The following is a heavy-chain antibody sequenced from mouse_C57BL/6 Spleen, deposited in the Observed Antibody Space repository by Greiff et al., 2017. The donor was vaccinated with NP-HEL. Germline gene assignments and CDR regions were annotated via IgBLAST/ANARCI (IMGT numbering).Heavy chain of an antibody. CDR3: ARSGYDYED. D-gene: IGHD2-4*01. V-gene: IGHV1-82*01. Sequence: VQLQESGPELVKPGASVTISCKASGYAFSSSWMNWVKQRPGKGLEWIGRIYPGDGDTNYNGKFKGKATLTADKSSSTAYMQLSSLTSEDSAVYFCARSGYDYEDWGQGTTLTVSS. CDR1: GYAFSSSW. J-gene: IGHJ2*01. CDR2: IYPGDGDT.